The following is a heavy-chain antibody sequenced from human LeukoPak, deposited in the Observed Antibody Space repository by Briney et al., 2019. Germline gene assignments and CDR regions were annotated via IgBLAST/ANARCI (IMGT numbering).Heavy chain of an antibody. V-gene: IGHV3-7*01. D-gene: IGHD3-9*01. CDR3: ARDLIPLVMQYYFDY. Sequence: GGSLRLSCAASGFTMSTYWMSWVRQAPGKGLEWVASIKQGGSEQHYVESVKGRFTISRDNVKNSLYLQMNSLRAEDTAVYYCARDLIPLVMQYYFDYWGQGTLVTVSS. J-gene: IGHJ4*02. CDR1: GFTMSTYW. CDR2: IKQGGSEQ.